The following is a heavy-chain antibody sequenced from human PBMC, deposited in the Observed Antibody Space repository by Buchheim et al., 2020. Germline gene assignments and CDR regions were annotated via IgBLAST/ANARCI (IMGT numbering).Heavy chain of an antibody. J-gene: IGHJ6*02. CDR2: INHSGST. CDR1: GGSFSGYY. D-gene: IGHD3-10*01. Sequence: QVQLQESGPGLVKPSQTLSLTCAVYGGSFSGYYWSWIRQPPGKGLEWIGEINHSGSTNYNPSLKSRVTISVDTSKNQFSLKLSSVTAADTAVYYCARGFNPGIRYYYGMDVWGQGTT. CDR3: ARGFNPGIRYYYGMDV. V-gene: IGHV4-34*09.